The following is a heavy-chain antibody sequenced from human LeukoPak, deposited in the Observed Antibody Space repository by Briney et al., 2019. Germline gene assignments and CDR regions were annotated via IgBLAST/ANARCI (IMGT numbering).Heavy chain of an antibody. Sequence: ASVKVSCKASGYTFTSYLIHWVRQAPGQGLEWMGLINPSGGSTSYAQKFQGRVTMTRDTSTSTVYMELNSLRSEDTAVYYCATDRPHNSFDPWGQGTLVTVSS. CDR1: GYTFTSYL. CDR2: INPSGGST. CDR3: ATDRPHNSFDP. J-gene: IGHJ5*02. V-gene: IGHV1-46*01.